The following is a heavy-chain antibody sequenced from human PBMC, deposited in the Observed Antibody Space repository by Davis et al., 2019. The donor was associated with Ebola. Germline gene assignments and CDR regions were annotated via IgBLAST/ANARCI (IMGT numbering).Heavy chain of an antibody. CDR2: MNPNSGNT. J-gene: IGHJ4*02. CDR1: GYTFTSYD. V-gene: IGHV1-8*01. CDR3: ARGTRDTAL. D-gene: IGHD5-18*01. Sequence: AASVKVSCKASGYTFTSYDMNWVRQAPGQGLEWMGRMNPNSGNTGYAQKFQGRVTMTRNTSITTAYMELSSLRSDDSAVYYCARGTRDTALWGQGTLVTVSS.